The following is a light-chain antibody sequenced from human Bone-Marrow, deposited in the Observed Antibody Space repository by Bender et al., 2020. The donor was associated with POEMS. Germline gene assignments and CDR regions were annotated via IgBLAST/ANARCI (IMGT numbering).Light chain of an antibody. Sequence: QSALTQPASVSGSPGQSITISCTGTSSDVGSYNLVSWHQHHPGKAPKLMIYDDSQRPSGVSDRFAGSKSGNTASLTISGLQAEDEADYHCCSYAHPRTYVFGTGTKVTVL. V-gene: IGLV2-23*01. CDR3: CSYAHPRTYV. CDR2: DDS. J-gene: IGLJ1*01. CDR1: SSDVGSYNL.